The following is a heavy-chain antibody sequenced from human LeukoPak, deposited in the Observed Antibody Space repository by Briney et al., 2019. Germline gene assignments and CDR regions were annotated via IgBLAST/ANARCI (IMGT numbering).Heavy chain of an antibody. Sequence: ASVKVSCKASGGTFSSYAISWVRQAPGQGLVWMGIINPSGGSARYAQKFQGRVTMTRDTSTSTVYMEVSSLRSEDTAVYYCARLADYDSSGYLSYWGQGTLVTVSS. CDR1: GGTFSSYA. V-gene: IGHV1-46*01. J-gene: IGHJ4*02. CDR3: ARLADYDSSGYLSY. CDR2: INPSGGSA. D-gene: IGHD3-22*01.